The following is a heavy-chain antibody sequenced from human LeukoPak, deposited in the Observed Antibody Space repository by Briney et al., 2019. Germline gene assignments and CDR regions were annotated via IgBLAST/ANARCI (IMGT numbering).Heavy chain of an antibody. CDR3: AKFLRGYSFGYDNFDY. CDR1: GFTFSNYA. J-gene: IGHJ4*02. D-gene: IGHD5-18*01. V-gene: IGHV3-23*01. Sequence: PPGGSLRLSCAVSGFTFSNYAMSWVRQAPGKGLEWVSAISGSGGSTYYADSVKGRFTISRDNSKNTLYLHMNSLRAEDTAVYYCAKFLRGYSFGYDNFDYWAGEPWSPSPQ. CDR2: ISGSGGST.